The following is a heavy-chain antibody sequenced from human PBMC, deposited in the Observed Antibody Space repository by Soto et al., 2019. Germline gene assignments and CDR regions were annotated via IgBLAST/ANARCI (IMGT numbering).Heavy chain of an antibody. J-gene: IGHJ4*02. V-gene: IGHV4-30-4*01. CDR3: VRGGNPYHYATSGPGTFDK. CDR1: GDSVSGGDSY. D-gene: IGHD3-22*01. CDR2: TSFSGYT. Sequence: QVQLQESGPGLVKPSQTLSLTCTVSGDSVSGGDSYWSWIRQPPGKALEWIGYTSFSGYTSYSPSLKSRVTISVVMSMSQFSLRLTSVTAADTAIYYCVRGGNPYHYATSGPGTFDKWGQGTMVSVSS.